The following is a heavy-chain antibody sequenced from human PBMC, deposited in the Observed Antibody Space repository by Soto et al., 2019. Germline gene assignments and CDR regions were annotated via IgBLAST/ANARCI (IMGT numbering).Heavy chain of an antibody. Sequence: GGSLRLSCAASGFTFSSYAMHWVRQAPGKGLEWVAVISYDGSNKYYADSVKGRFTISRDNSKNTLYLQMNSLRAEDTAVYYCARGRFLEWLATLDYWGQGTLVTVSS. J-gene: IGHJ4*02. V-gene: IGHV3-30-3*01. CDR1: GFTFSSYA. D-gene: IGHD3-3*01. CDR3: ARGRFLEWLATLDY. CDR2: ISYDGSNK.